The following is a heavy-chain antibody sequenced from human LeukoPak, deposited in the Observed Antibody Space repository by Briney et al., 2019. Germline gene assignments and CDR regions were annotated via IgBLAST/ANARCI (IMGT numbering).Heavy chain of an antibody. V-gene: IGHV1-46*01. CDR2: INPSGDFR. Sequence: ASVKVSCKASGYTFGTHWMHWVRQAPGQGLEWMGIINPSGDFRSYAQKFQGRVTMTEDTSTDTAYMELSSLRSEDTAVYYCATDFAYVPGIHGYGYWGQGTLVTVSS. J-gene: IGHJ4*02. CDR1: GYTFGTHW. D-gene: IGHD3-16*01. CDR3: ATDFAYVPGIHGYGY.